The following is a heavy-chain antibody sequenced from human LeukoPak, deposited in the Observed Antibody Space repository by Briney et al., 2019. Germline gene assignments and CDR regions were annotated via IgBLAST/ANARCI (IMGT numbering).Heavy chain of an antibody. CDR1: GGSISSYY. CDR2: IYTSGST. V-gene: IGHV4-4*07. D-gene: IGHD3-22*01. CDR3: ARDFPNYYDSSGYYAQYSWFDP. Sequence: SETLSLTCTVSGGSISSYYWSWIRQPAGKGLEWIGRIYTSGSTNYNPSLKSRVTMSVDTSKNQFSLKLSSVTAADTAVYYCARDFPNYYDSSGYYAQYSWFDPWGQGTLVTVSS. J-gene: IGHJ5*02.